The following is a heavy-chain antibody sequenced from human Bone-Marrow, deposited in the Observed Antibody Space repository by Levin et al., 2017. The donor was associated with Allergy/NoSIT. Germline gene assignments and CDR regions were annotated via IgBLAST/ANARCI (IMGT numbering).Heavy chain of an antibody. CDR1: GFPFSNFW. V-gene: IGHV3-7*01. Sequence: GESLKISCTVSGFPFSNFWMSWVRRSPGKGLEWVANIKQDGSEEYYVGSVKGRFTISRDNAKNSLYLQMNDLRVEDTAVYYCAREKTGPRGGFDIWGQGTMVTVSS. D-gene: IGHD1-1*01. J-gene: IGHJ3*02. CDR3: AREKTGPRGGFDI. CDR2: IKQDGSEE.